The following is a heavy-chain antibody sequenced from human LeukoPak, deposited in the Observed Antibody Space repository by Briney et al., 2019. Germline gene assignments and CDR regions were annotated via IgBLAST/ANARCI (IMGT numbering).Heavy chain of an antibody. Sequence: PSETLSLTCAVSGYSISSGYYWGWIRQPPGKGLEWIGSIYHSGSTYYNPSLKSRVTISVDTSKNQFSLKLSSATAADTAVYYCARQPIVVVPAAKPYRWFDPWGQGTLVTVSS. V-gene: IGHV4-38-2*01. CDR1: GYSISSGYY. J-gene: IGHJ5*02. CDR3: ARQPIVVVPAAKPYRWFDP. CDR2: IYHSGST. D-gene: IGHD2-2*02.